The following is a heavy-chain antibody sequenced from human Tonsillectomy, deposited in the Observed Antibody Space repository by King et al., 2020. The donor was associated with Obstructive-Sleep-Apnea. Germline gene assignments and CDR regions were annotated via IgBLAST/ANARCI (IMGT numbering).Heavy chain of an antibody. D-gene: IGHD3-22*01. CDR1: GGSISTYY. CDR3: ARGGYYYFDD. CDR2: IYYSGST. J-gene: IGHJ4*02. Sequence: QLQESGPGLVKPSETLSLTCSVSGGSISTYYWNWIRQPPGKGLEYIGYIYYSGSTNYNPSLKSRVTISVDTSKNQFSLKLSSVTAADTAVYYCARGGYYYFDDWGQGTLVTVSS. V-gene: IGHV4-59*08.